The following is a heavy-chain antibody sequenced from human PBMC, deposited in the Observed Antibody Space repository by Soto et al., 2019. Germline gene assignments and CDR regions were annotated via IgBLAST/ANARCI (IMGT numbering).Heavy chain of an antibody. V-gene: IGHV1-18*01. CDR3: DSSSGSASWFDP. D-gene: IGHD6-6*01. CDR2: ISAYNGNT. CDR1: GYTFTSYG. Sequence: QVQLVQSGAEVKKPGASVKVSCKASGYTFTSYGISWVRQAPGQGLEWMGWISAYNGNTNYAQKPEGRVTMPTDTSTSTAYMELRSLRSDDTAVYYLDSSSGSASWFDPWGQGTLVTVSS. J-gene: IGHJ5*02.